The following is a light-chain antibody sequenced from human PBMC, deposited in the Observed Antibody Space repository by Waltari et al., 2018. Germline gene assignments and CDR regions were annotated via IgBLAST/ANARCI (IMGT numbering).Light chain of an antibody. CDR3: HQYNDGPPFN. CDR1: QSVTTN. J-gene: IGKJ2*01. V-gene: IGKV3-15*01. Sequence: EIVMTQSPATLSVSPGERAIISCRASQSVTTNLAWYQQKPGQSPRLLIYGASTRATDIPARFSGSGSGTEFTLTITSLQSEDFAVYYCHQYNDGPPFNFGQGTKLEIK. CDR2: GAS.